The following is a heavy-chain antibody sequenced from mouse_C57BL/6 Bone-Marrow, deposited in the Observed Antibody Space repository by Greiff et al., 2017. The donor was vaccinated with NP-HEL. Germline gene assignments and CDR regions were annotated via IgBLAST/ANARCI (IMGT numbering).Heavy chain of an antibody. CDR3: ASPFYGNYFAWFAY. D-gene: IGHD2-10*01. Sequence: EVQLVESGPGLVKPSQSLSLTCSVTGYSITSGYYWNWIRQFPGNKLEWMGYISYDGSNNYNPSLKNRISITRDTSKNQFFLKLNSVTTEDTATYYCASPFYGNYFAWFAYWGQGTLVTVSA. J-gene: IGHJ3*01. CDR1: GYSITSGYY. V-gene: IGHV3-6*01. CDR2: ISYDGSN.